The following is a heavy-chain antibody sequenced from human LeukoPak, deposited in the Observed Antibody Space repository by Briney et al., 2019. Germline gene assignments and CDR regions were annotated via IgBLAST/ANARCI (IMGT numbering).Heavy chain of an antibody. CDR1: GFTFSSYS. D-gene: IGHD3-16*01. CDR3: AKEGIGGALDY. J-gene: IGHJ4*02. CDR2: ISGSGNTV. Sequence: GGSLRLSCAASGFTFSSYSMNWVRQAPGKGLEWVSYISGSGNTVYYADSVKGRFTISRDNARTSLFLQMNRLGAEDTAVYYCAKEGIGGALDYWGQGTLVTVSS. V-gene: IGHV3-48*04.